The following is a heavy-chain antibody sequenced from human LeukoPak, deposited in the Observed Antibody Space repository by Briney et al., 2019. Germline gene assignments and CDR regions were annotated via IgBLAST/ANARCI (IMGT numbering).Heavy chain of an antibody. CDR1: GFTFSRHG. CDR3: AKDLGVIIVPYAIDYYGLDV. D-gene: IGHD2-2*01. Sequence: GGSLRLSCAASGFTFSRHGMQWVRQAPGKGLEWVAAVSYDESNKYYADSVKGRFTISRDNSKNTLFLQMNSQRAEDTAVYYCAKDLGVIIVPYAIDYYGLDVWGQGTKVTVSS. V-gene: IGHV3-30*18. J-gene: IGHJ6*02. CDR2: VSYDESNK.